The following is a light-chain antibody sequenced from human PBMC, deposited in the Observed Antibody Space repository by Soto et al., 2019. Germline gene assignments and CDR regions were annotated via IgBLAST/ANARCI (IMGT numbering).Light chain of an antibody. V-gene: IGKV1-5*03. CDR3: QHYNSYSET. CDR1: QTISSW. Sequence: DIQMTQSPSTLSGSVGDRVTITCRASQTISSWLAWYQQKPGKPPKLLVYKASTLKSGVPSRFSGSGSGTEFTLTISSLQPDDFATYYCQHYNSYSETLGQGTKVDIK. CDR2: KAS. J-gene: IGKJ1*01.